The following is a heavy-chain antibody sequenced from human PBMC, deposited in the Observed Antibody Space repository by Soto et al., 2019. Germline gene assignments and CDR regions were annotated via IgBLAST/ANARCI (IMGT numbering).Heavy chain of an antibody. V-gene: IGHV3-30*18. Sequence: SGGSLRLSCAASGFTFSSYGIHWVRQAPGKGLEWVAVISSDGSNKYYGDSVKGRFTISRDNSKNKLFLKMNSLRVEDTAVYYCAKDRGLADYGGRDFDY. CDR1: GFTFSSYG. CDR3: AKDRGLADYGGRDFDY. CDR2: ISSDGSNK. D-gene: IGHD4-17*01. J-gene: IGHJ4*01.